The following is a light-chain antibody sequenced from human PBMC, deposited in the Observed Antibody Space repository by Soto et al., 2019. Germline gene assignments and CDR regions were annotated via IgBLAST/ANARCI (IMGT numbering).Light chain of an antibody. CDR3: QQYNNWPRT. J-gene: IGKJ1*01. CDR1: QSVSSN. CDR2: GAT. V-gene: IGKV3-15*01. Sequence: EILMTQSPATLSVSPGERATLSCRASQSVSSNLAWYQQKPGQAPRLLIQGATTRATGIPARFSGSGSGTEFTLTISSLQSEDFAVYYCQQYNNWPRTFGQGTKVDI.